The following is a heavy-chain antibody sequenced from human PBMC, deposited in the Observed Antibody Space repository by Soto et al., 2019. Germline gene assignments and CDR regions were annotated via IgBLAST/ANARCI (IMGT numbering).Heavy chain of an antibody. D-gene: IGHD3-9*01. CDR3: ARGDYDILTGYYRGFDY. CDR1: GFTFSSYG. Sequence: PGGSLRLSCAASGFTFSSYGMHWVRQAPGKGLEWVAVIWYDGSNKYYADSVKGRFTISRDNSRNTLYLQMNSLRAEDTAVYYCARGDYDILTGYYRGFDYWGQGTLVTVSS. V-gene: IGHV3-33*01. J-gene: IGHJ4*02. CDR2: IWYDGSNK.